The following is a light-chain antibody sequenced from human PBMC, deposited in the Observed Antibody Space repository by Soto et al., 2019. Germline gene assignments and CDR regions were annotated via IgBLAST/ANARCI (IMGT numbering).Light chain of an antibody. J-gene: IGKJ3*01. CDR2: DAS. V-gene: IGKV1-39*01. CDR1: QTIGKY. Sequence: DIRMYQSLSSLSGPIGDRVTITCRASQTIGKYLNWYQQQPGKVPKLLIYDASYLQSGVPSRFSGSESGTDFTLNISDLRPEDFATYYCQQSFSKPVTFGPGSIVDVK. CDR3: QQSFSKPVT.